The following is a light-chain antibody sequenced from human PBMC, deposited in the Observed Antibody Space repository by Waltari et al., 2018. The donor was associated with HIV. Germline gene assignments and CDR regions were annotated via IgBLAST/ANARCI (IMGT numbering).Light chain of an antibody. J-gene: IGLJ2*01. CDR3: SSHAGSKVV. Sequence: QSALTQPPSASGSPGQSVTLSCTGPSSAVGGYNSVSWHQPHPGKAPKLMIYDVIKRPSGVPDRFSGSKSGNTASLTVSGLQPEDEADYYCSSHAGSKVVFGGGTRLTVL. CDR2: DVI. V-gene: IGLV2-8*01. CDR1: SSAVGGYNS.